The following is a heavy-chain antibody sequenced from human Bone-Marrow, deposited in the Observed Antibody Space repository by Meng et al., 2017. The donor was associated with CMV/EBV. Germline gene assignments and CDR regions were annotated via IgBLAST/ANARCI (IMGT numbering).Heavy chain of an antibody. CDR1: AASISSSTL. CDR3: ARRVDTAMVTHFWFDP. V-gene: IGHV4-4*02. Sequence: SAASISSSTLWSWCRPPPGKGLEWIREIDHSGSTNYTPSLKSRVTISVDKSKNQFSLKLSSVTAADTAVYYCARRVDTAMVTHFWFDPWGQGTLVTVSS. D-gene: IGHD5-18*01. CDR2: IDHSGST. J-gene: IGHJ5*02.